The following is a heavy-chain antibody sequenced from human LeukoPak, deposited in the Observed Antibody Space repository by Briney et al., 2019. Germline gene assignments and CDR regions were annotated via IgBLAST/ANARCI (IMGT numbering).Heavy chain of an antibody. Sequence: AESLKISCKGSGYSFTSYWIGCVSQMPGKGLEWMGFIYPGDSDTRYSPSFQGQVTISADKSISTAYLQWSSPKASATAMYYCARHYGGYYDSSGPDYWGQGTLVTVSS. CDR3: ARHYGGYYDSSGPDY. J-gene: IGHJ4*02. CDR2: IYPGDSDT. V-gene: IGHV5-51*01. CDR1: GYSFTSYW. D-gene: IGHD3-22*01.